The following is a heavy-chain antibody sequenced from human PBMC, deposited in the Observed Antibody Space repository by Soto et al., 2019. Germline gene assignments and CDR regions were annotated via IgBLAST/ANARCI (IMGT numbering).Heavy chain of an antibody. CDR1: GYSLTNYW. CDR3: AKSRAAAPPRVGMDV. Sequence: KISCKESGYSLTNYWISWVRQAPGQGLEWMGGIIPFFHAPNYAQKFQGRVTITADESMNMVFMEMSSLRSEDTAIYYCAKSRAAAPPRVGMDVWGQGTTVTVSS. CDR2: IIPFFHAP. D-gene: IGHD6-25*01. J-gene: IGHJ6*02. V-gene: IGHV1-69*01.